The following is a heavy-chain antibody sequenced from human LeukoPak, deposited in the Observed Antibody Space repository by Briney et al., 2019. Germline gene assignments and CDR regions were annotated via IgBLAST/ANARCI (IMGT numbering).Heavy chain of an antibody. D-gene: IGHD3-10*01. J-gene: IGHJ4*02. Sequence: GGSLRLSCAASGFSIENDWMSWVRQAPGKALEWVGRVKSYNAGGTTHYAAPVKGRFIISRDDSKNMLYLQMDSLKTEDTAVFYCTLIQGWGAGSYFLDYWGQGALVTVSS. V-gene: IGHV3-15*01. CDR2: VKSYNAGGTT. CDR1: GFSIENDW. CDR3: TLIQGWGAGSYFLDY.